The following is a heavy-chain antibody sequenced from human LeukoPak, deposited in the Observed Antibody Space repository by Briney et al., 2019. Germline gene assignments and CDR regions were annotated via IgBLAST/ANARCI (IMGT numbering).Heavy chain of an antibody. Sequence: GASVNVSCKASGGTFSSYAISWVRQAPGQGLEWMGGIIPIFGTANYAQKFQGRVTITADESTSTAYMELSSLRSEDTAVYYCARGFWSGYYILDWGRGTLVTVSS. CDR1: GGTFSSYA. CDR3: ARGFWSGYYILD. V-gene: IGHV1-69*13. J-gene: IGHJ4*02. D-gene: IGHD3-3*01. CDR2: IIPIFGTA.